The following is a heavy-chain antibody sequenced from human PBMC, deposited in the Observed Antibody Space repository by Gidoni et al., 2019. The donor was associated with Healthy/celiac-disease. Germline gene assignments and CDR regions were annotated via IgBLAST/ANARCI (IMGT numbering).Heavy chain of an antibody. Sequence: QVQLQESGPGLVKPSQTLSLPCPVPGGPISSGDYYWRWIRQPPGKGLEWIGYIYYSGSTYYNPSLKSRVTISVDTSKNQFSLKLSSVTAADTAVYYCARDAVDYYDSSGYYPVDAFDIWGQGTMVTVSS. CDR3: ARDAVDYYDSSGYYPVDAFDI. J-gene: IGHJ3*02. CDR1: GGPISSGDYY. V-gene: IGHV4-30-4*01. CDR2: IYYSGST. D-gene: IGHD3-22*01.